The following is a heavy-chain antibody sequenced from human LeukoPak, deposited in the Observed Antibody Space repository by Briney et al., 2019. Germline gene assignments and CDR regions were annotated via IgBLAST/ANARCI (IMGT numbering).Heavy chain of an antibody. D-gene: IGHD3-3*01. CDR2: INPNTGGT. V-gene: IGHV1-2*02. Sequence: ASVKVSCKSSGYTFTGYYLHWVRQAPGQELEWMGWINPNTGGTTYAEKVQGRVTMTKDTSISTAYMELNRLRSDDTAMYFCARGYDFWSAPDAFDIWGQGTMVTVSS. J-gene: IGHJ3*02. CDR3: ARGYDFWSAPDAFDI. CDR1: GYTFTGYY.